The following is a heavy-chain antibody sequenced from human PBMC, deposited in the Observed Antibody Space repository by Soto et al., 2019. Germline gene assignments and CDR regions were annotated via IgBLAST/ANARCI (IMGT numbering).Heavy chain of an antibody. V-gene: IGHV3-74*01. CDR3: AREGGPCSGGTCYSVYYFGMDL. CDR2: ISSDGSDT. D-gene: IGHD2-15*01. Sequence: GGSLRLSCAASGFTFNTYWMHWVRQAPGKGLVWVSRISSDGSDTTYADSVKGRFTISRDNAWKTLYLQMNSLRAEDTAVYYCAREGGPCSGGTCYSVYYFGMDLWGQGTTVTV. J-gene: IGHJ6*02. CDR1: GFTFNTYW.